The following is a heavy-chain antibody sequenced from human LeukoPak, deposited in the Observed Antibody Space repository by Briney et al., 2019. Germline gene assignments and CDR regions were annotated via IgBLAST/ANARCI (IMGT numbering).Heavy chain of an antibody. Sequence: PGGSLRLSCAASGFTFSRFRMSWVRQPPGKGLEWVANINQDGSEIYYVDSVKGRFTVSTDNAKNSLYLQMNSLRAEDTAVYYCARVSASGWGWLQLGPFDYWGQGTLVTVSS. D-gene: IGHD5-24*01. J-gene: IGHJ4*02. CDR3: ARVSASGWGWLQLGPFDY. CDR2: INQDGSEI. V-gene: IGHV3-7*01. CDR1: GFTFSRFR.